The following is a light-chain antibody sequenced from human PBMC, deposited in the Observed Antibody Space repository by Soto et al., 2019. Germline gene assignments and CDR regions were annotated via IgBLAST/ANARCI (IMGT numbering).Light chain of an antibody. CDR1: SSNIGSNY. CDR3: AAWDDSISGLVV. J-gene: IGLJ2*01. Sequence: SVLTQPPSASGTPGQRVTISCSGSSSNIGSNYVYWYQQLTGTAPKLLIYRNNQRPSGVPDRFSGSKSGTSASLAIRGLRSEDEADYYCAAWDDSISGLVVFGGGTKLTVL. CDR2: RNN. V-gene: IGLV1-47*01.